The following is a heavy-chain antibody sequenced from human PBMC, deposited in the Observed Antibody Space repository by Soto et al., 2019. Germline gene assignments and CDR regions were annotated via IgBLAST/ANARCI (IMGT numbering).Heavy chain of an antibody. CDR2: MNPNSGNT. CDR1: GYTFTSYD. J-gene: IGHJ6*02. D-gene: IGHD3-22*01. CDR3: AREGRNYYDSSGANGMDV. Sequence: QVQLVQSGAEVKKPGASVKVSCKASGYTFTSYDINWVRQATGQGLEWMGWMNPNSGNTGYAQKFQGRVTMTRNTSISTAYMELSSRRSEDTAVYYCAREGRNYYDSSGANGMDVWGQGTTVTVSS. V-gene: IGHV1-8*01.